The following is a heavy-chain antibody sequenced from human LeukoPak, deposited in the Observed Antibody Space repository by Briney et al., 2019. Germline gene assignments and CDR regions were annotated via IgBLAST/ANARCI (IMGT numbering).Heavy chain of an antibody. Sequence: PGGSLRLSCAASGLTFTTYSMTWVRQAPGRGLEWVARIKEDGSDIYYVDSVKGRFTISRDNAKNSVYLQMNSLRAEDTAIYYCARELWYLDYWGQGTLVTVSS. D-gene: IGHD2-21*01. CDR1: GLTFTTYS. V-gene: IGHV3-7*05. CDR3: ARELWYLDY. CDR2: IKEDGSDI. J-gene: IGHJ4*02.